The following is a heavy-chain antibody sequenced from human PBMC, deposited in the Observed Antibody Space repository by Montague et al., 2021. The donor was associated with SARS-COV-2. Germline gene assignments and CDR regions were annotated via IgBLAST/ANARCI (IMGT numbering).Heavy chain of an antibody. CDR3: ARGYYDSSGYYATVGVH. Sequence: SLRLSCAASGFTVSSNYMSWDRQAPGKGLEWVSVIYSGGSTYYADSVKGRFTISRDNSKNTLYLQMNSLRAEDTAVYYCARGYYDSSGYYATVGVHWGQGTLVTVSS. CDR1: GFTVSSNY. V-gene: IGHV3-66*01. CDR2: IYSGGST. D-gene: IGHD3-22*01. J-gene: IGHJ4*02.